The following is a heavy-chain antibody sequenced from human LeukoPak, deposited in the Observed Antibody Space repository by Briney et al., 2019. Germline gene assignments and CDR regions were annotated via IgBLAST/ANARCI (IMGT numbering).Heavy chain of an antibody. V-gene: IGHV4-59*08. CDR2: IYYRGNT. CDR3: ARLARGAYNYDACDI. D-gene: IGHD5-24*01. J-gene: IGHJ3*02. Sequence: SETLSLTCTVSGGSISTYYWSWIRQPPGKRLEWIGYIYYRGNTNSNPSLQSRVSLSVDTSKNQFSLKLTSVTAADTAVYYCARLARGAYNYDACDIWGQGTMVTVSS. CDR1: GGSISTYY.